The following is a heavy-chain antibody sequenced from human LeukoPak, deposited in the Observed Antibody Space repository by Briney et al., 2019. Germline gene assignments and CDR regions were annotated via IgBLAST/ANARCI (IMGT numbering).Heavy chain of an antibody. CDR3: ARGLPGYSYGRTFDY. CDR2: IYYSGST. D-gene: IGHD5-18*01. CDR1: GASVSSGNYY. V-gene: IGHV4-61*01. J-gene: IGHJ4*02. Sequence: SETLSLTCTVSGASVSSGNYYWTWLRQPPGKGLEWSGYIYYSGSTNYNPSLKSRVTISADTSKNQFSLKLSAVTAADTAVYYCARGLPGYSYGRTFDYWGQGTLVTVSS.